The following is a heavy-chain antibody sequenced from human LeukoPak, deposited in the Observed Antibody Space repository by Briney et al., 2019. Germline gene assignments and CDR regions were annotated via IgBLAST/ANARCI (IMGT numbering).Heavy chain of an antibody. J-gene: IGHJ5*02. Sequence: SETLSLTCTVSGGSISSSSYYWGWIRQPPGKGLEWIGSIYYSGSTYYNPSLKSRVTISVDTSKNQFSLKLSSVTAADTAVYYCARLAAPNCGGDCYLLNWFDPWGQGTLVTVSS. CDR1: GGSISSSSYY. D-gene: IGHD2-21*02. CDR3: ARLAAPNCGGDCYLLNWFDP. V-gene: IGHV4-39*07. CDR2: IYYSGST.